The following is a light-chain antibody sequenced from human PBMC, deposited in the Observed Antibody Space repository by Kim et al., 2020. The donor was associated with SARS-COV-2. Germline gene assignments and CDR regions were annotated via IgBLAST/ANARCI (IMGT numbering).Light chain of an antibody. CDR1: QSISSW. CDR3: QQHNSYPFT. J-gene: IGKJ4*01. Sequence: ESVGYSGTSTCRASQSISSWLAWYQQKPGKAPNLLIYHASSLESGVPSRFSGSGSGTEFTLTISSLQPDDSATYYCQQHNSYPFTFGGGTKVDIK. V-gene: IGKV1-5*01. CDR2: HAS.